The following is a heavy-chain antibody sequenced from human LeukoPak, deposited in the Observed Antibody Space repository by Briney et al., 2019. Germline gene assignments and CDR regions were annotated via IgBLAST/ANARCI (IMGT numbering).Heavy chain of an antibody. J-gene: IGHJ5*02. CDR3: ARADCSGGSCYPSWFDP. CDR2: ISYSGIT. D-gene: IGHD2-15*01. CDR1: GGSINNSSYY. Sequence: SETLSLTCTVSGGSINNSSYYWGWIRQPPGKGLEWIGSISYSGITYYNPSLKSRVTISVDTSKNQYSLRVSSVTAADTAVYYCARADCSGGSCYPSWFDPWGRGTLVTVSS. V-gene: IGHV4-39*01.